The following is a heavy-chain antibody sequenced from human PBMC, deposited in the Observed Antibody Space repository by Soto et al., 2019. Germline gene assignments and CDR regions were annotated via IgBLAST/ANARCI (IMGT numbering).Heavy chain of an antibody. V-gene: IGHV1-69*02. CDR3: ACSVGRYKMQIAARDNWFDP. CDR1: GGTFSSYT. J-gene: IGHJ5*02. CDR2: IIPILGIA. Sequence: GASVKVSCKASGGTFSSYTISWVRQAPGQGLEWMGRIIPILGIANYAQKFQGRVTITADKSTSTAYMELSSLRSEDTAVYYCACSVGRYKMQIAARDNWFDPWGQGTLVTVSS. D-gene: IGHD6-6*01.